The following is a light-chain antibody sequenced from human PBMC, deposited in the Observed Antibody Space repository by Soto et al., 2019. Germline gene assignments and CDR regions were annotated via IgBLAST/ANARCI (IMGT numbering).Light chain of an antibody. V-gene: IGLV2-14*01. CDR1: SSDVGSYNY. J-gene: IGLJ1*01. Sequence: QSALTHPASVSGSPGQSITISCTGTSSDVGSYNYVSWYQQHPGKAPKLMIYGVSDRPAGISSRFSGSKSGNTASLTISGLQTADEADYYCSSYTDSSTLFGTGTTLTVL. CDR2: GVS. CDR3: SSYTDSSTL.